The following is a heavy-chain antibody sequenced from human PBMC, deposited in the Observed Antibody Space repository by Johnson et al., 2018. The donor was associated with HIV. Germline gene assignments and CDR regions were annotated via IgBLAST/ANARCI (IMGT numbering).Heavy chain of an antibody. Sequence: VQLVESGGGLVQPGGSLRLSCAASGFTFSTYGMTWVRQAPGKGLEWVSAISGTGGTTYYADSVRCRFSISRDKSKDTLYLQMSSLRAEDTAVYYCASRPGGDFCSGGSCRPNPYDGFDIWGQGTKVTVSS. D-gene: IGHD2-15*01. V-gene: IGHV3-23*04. CDR1: GFTFSTYG. CDR2: ISGTGGTT. CDR3: ASRPGGDFCSGGSCRPNPYDGFDI. J-gene: IGHJ3*02.